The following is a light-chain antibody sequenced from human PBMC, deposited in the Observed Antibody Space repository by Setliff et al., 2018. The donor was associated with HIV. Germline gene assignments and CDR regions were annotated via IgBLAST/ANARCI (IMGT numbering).Light chain of an antibody. Sequence: SSELTQPPSVSVSPGQTASITCSGDQLGDRFVSWYHQRPGQSPVLVMYLDSKRPSGIPERFSGSNSGNTATLTISGTQAMDEADYYCQTWDSRNYVFGTGTKVTVL. CDR1: QLGDRF. CDR2: LDS. V-gene: IGLV3-1*01. J-gene: IGLJ1*01. CDR3: QTWDSRNYV.